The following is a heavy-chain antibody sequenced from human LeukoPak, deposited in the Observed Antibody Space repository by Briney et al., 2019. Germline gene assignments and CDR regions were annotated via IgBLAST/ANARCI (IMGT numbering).Heavy chain of an antibody. D-gene: IGHD6-13*01. V-gene: IGHV1-69*05. Sequence: SVKVSCKASGGTFGSYAVNWVRQAPGQGLEWMGGIIPIFGTPDYAQKFQGRVTIIRDESTSTAHMELSSLRSEDTAVYYCASPVIAAAGHGAFNIWGQGTMVTVSS. J-gene: IGHJ3*02. CDR2: IIPIFGTP. CDR1: GGTFGSYA. CDR3: ASPVIAAAGHGAFNI.